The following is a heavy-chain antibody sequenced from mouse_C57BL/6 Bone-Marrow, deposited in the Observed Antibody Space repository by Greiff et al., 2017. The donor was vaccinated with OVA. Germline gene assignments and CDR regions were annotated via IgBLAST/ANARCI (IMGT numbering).Heavy chain of an antibody. D-gene: IGHD1-1*01. V-gene: IGHV1-53*01. Sequence: QVQLKQPGTELVKPGASVKLSCKASGYTFTSYWMHWVKQRPGQGLEWIGNINPSNGGTNYNEKFKSKATLTVDKSSSTAYMQLSSLTSEDSAVYYCARSVSYYYGSSYAYYFDYWGQGTTLTVSS. J-gene: IGHJ2*01. CDR2: INPSNGGT. CDR3: ARSVSYYYGSSYAYYFDY. CDR1: GYTFTSYW.